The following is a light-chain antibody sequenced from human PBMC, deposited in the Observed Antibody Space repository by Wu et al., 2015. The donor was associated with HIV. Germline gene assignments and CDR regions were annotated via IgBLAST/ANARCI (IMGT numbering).Light chain of an antibody. CDR1: RSVSGT. Sequence: EIVLTQSPATLSLSSGETATLSCRASRSVSGTLAWYQQKPGQALRLLIYDASSRATGVPARFSGSGSFTDFTLTISSLEPEDSAVYYCQQYNKWPITFGGGTKVEIK. CDR2: DAS. J-gene: IGKJ4*01. CDR3: QQYNKWPIT. V-gene: IGKV3-11*01.